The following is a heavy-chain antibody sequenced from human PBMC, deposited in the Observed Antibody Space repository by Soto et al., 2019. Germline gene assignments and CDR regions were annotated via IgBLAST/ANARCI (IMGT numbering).Heavy chain of an antibody. J-gene: IGHJ6*02. CDR3: AKSSIDYRGRSGYGMDV. D-gene: IGHD4-4*01. V-gene: IGHV3-23*01. Sequence: EVQLLESGGGLVQPGGSLRLSCAASGFTFSSYAMSWVRQAPGKGLEWVSAISGSGGSTYYADSVKGRFTISRDNSKNTLYLQMNSLRAEDPAVYYCAKSSIDYRGRSGYGMDVWGQGTTVTVSS. CDR1: GFTFSSYA. CDR2: ISGSGGST.